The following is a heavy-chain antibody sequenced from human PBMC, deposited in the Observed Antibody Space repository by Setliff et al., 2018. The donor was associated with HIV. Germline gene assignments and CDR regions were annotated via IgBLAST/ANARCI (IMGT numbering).Heavy chain of an antibody. CDR3: ARGKNYYDSSGYHY. V-gene: IGHV4-59*11. CDR2: IYYSGST. Sequence: PSETLSLTCTVSGGSISSHYWSWIRKPPGKRLEWIGYIYYSGSTNYNPSLKSRVTISVDTSKNQFSLKLSTVTAADTAVYYCARGKNYYDSSGYHYWGQGTLVTVSS. CDR1: GGSISSHY. D-gene: IGHD3-22*01. J-gene: IGHJ4*02.